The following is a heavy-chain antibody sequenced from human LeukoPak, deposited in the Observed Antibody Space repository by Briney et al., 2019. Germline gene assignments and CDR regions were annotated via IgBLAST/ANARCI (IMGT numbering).Heavy chain of an antibody. CDR2: IYYSGST. D-gene: IGHD2-15*01. CDR1: GGSISNGVYY. V-gene: IGHV4-31*03. Sequence: PSETLTLTCTVSGGSISNGVYYWSWIRQHPGKGLEWIGYIYYSGSTYYSPSLKSRLTMSVDTSKNQFSLKLSSVTAADTAVYYCARDLGRGSFDFWGEGTLVTVSS. J-gene: IGHJ4*02. CDR3: ARDLGRGSFDF.